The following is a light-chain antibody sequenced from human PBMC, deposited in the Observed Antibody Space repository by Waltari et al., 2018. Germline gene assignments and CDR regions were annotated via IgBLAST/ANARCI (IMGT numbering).Light chain of an antibody. CDR1: QDISRW. J-gene: IGKJ1*01. V-gene: IGKV1-12*01. CDR2: SAS. CDR3: QQANNFPRT. Sequence: DIQMTQSPSSVSASIGDRVTITCRASQDISRWLAWYQQKPGRAPKRLIYSASSLQRGVPSRFSGSGSGTNFILTIRNLQPEDFATYYCQQANNFPRTFGQGTKVEIK.